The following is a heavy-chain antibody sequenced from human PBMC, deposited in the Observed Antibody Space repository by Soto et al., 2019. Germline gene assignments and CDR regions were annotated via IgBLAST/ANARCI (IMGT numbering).Heavy chain of an antibody. D-gene: IGHD3-3*01. CDR1: GYTFPSYD. J-gene: IGHJ5*02. V-gene: IGHV1-8*01. CDR2: MNPNSGTT. CDR3: ARGPYFDFWCGCLSCNWFAP. Sequence: ASVKVSCKASGYTFPSYDINWVRQAPGQGLEWMGWMNPNSGTTGYAQKFQGRVTMTRNTSISTAYMELSSLRSKDTAVYYCARGPYFDFWCGCLSCNWFAPWGQGSLVT.